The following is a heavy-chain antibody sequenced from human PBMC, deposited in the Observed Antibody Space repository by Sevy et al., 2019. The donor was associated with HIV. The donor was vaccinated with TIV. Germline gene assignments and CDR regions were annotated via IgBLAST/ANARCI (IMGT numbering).Heavy chain of an antibody. CDR2: ISGSGGST. J-gene: IGHJ4*02. V-gene: IGHV3-23*01. D-gene: IGHD4-17*01. Sequence: GGSLRLSCAASGFTFSSYAMSWVRQAPGKGLEWVSAISGSGGSTYYADSVKGRFTISRDNSKNTLYLQMNSLRAEDTAVYYCAINDYGDYSPFDYWGQRTLVTVSS. CDR1: GFTFSSYA. CDR3: AINDYGDYSPFDY.